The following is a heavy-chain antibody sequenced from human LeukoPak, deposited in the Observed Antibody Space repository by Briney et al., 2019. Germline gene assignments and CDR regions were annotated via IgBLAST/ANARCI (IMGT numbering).Heavy chain of an antibody. Sequence: KTSETLSLTCTVSGGSISSGGYYWSWIRQPPGKGLEWIGYIYHSGSTYYNPSLKSRVTISVDRSKNQFSLKLSSVTAADTAVYYCASCGSYQDYYYYYYMDVWGKGTTVTVSS. J-gene: IGHJ6*03. CDR1: GGSISSGGYY. D-gene: IGHD1-26*01. CDR2: IYHSGST. V-gene: IGHV4-30-2*01. CDR3: ASCGSYQDYYYYYYMDV.